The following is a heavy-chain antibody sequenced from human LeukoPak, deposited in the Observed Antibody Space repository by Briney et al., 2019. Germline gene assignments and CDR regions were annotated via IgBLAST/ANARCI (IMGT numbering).Heavy chain of an antibody. V-gene: IGHV4-59*08. CDR2: IYYSGST. D-gene: IGHD4-17*01. Sequence: SETLSLTCTVSGGSISSYYWSWIRQPPGKGLEWIGYIYYSGSTNYNPSLKSRVTISVDTSKNQFSLKLSSATAADTAVYYCASAYGGYVGFDLWGRGTLVTVSS. J-gene: IGHJ2*01. CDR3: ASAYGGYVGFDL. CDR1: GGSISSYY.